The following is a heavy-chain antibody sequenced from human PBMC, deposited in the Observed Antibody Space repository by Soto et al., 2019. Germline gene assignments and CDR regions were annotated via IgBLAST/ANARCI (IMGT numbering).Heavy chain of an antibody. CDR2: INHSGST. J-gene: IGHJ4*02. Sequence: TSETLSLTCAVYGVSFSDYYWSWIHQPPGKGLEWIGEINHSGSTNYNPSLKSRVTISVDTSKNQFSLKLSSVTAADTAVYYCARDYSSYGPFDYWGQGTLVTVSS. CDR1: GVSFSDYY. V-gene: IGHV4-34*01. D-gene: IGHD5-18*01. CDR3: ARDYSSYGPFDY.